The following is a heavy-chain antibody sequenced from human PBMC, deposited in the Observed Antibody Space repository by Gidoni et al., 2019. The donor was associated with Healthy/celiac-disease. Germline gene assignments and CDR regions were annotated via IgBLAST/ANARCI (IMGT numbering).Heavy chain of an antibody. CDR1: GGSISSSSYY. J-gene: IGHJ6*02. CDR3: ARRGLRYSYGPEDV. V-gene: IGHV4-39*01. Sequence: QLQLQESGPGLVKPSETLSLTCTVSGGSISSSSYYWGWIRQPPGKGLEWIGTIFYSGSTYYNPSLKSRVTISVDTSKNQFSLKLSSVTAADTAVYYCARRGLRYSYGPEDVWGQGTTVTVSS. CDR2: IFYSGST. D-gene: IGHD5-18*01.